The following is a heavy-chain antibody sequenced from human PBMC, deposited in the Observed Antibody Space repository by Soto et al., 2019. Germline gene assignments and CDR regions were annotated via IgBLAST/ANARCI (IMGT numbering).Heavy chain of an antibody. V-gene: IGHV1-18*01. Sequence: QVQLVQSGAEVKKPGASVKVSCKASGYTFTSYGISWVRQAPGQGLEWMGWISPYNGNTKYAQKRQGRVTMTTDTSTSTAYMELRSLRSDDTAVYYFAIDTIGPPYSRHVFDYWGQGTLVTVSS. CDR2: ISPYNGNT. J-gene: IGHJ4*02. CDR3: AIDTIGPPYSRHVFDY. CDR1: GYTFTSYG. D-gene: IGHD2-15*01.